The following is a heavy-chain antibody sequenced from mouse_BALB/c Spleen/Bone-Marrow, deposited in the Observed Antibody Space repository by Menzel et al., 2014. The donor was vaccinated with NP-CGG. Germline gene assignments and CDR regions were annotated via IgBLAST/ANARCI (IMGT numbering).Heavy chain of an antibody. J-gene: IGHJ2*01. CDR1: GFTFSSFG. V-gene: IGHV5-17*02. CDR2: ISSGSSTI. D-gene: IGHD2-14*01. CDR3: ARDVPLYDVGYFDY. Sequence: QLQQSGGGLVQPGGPRKLSCAASGFTFSSFGMHWVRQAPEKGLEWVAYISSGSSTIYYADTVKGRFTISRDNPKNTLFLQMTSLRSEDTAMYYCARDVPLYDVGYFDYWGQGTTLTVSS.